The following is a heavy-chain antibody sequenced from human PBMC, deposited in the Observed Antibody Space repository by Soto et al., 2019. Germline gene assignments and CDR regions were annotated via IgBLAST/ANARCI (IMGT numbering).Heavy chain of an antibody. D-gene: IGHD3-10*01. CDR2: ISGSGSST. Sequence: EVQLLESGGGLVQPGGSLRLSCTASGFTFSSYAMAWVRQAPGKGLEWVSGISGSGSSTYNADSVKGRFTISRDNSKNTLYRQMNGLRAEDTAVYYCAKGGEMVRGVILDYFDYWGQGTLVTVSS. J-gene: IGHJ4*02. CDR1: GFTFSSYA. V-gene: IGHV3-23*01. CDR3: AKGGEMVRGVILDYFDY.